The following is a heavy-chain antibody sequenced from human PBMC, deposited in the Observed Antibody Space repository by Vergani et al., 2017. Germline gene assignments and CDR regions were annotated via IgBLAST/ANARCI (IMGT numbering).Heavy chain of an antibody. CDR1: GGSVSSGSYY. CDR3: ARDRGELYYFDY. J-gene: IGHJ4*02. CDR2: IYYSGST. Sequence: QVQLQESGPGLVKPSETLSLTCTVSGGSVSSGSYYWSWIRQPAGKGLEWIGYIYYSGSTNYNPSLKSRVTISVDTSQNQFSLKLSSVTAADMAVYYCARDRGELYYFDYWGQGTLVTVSS. D-gene: IGHD3-16*01. V-gene: IGHV4-61*10.